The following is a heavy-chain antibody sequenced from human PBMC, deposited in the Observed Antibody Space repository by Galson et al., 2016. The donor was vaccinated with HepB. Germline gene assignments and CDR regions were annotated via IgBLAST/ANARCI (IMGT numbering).Heavy chain of an antibody. Sequence: SLRLSCAASGFTFSRYDMHWVRHVIGKGLEWVSAIGTAGDTYYPGSVKGRFTISRENAKNSLYPQMNSLRDEDTAVYYCARDGGGTGGYYYYAMDVWGQGTTVTVSS. J-gene: IGHJ6*02. CDR3: ARDGGGTGGYYYYAMDV. CDR1: GFTFSRYD. V-gene: IGHV3-13*01. CDR2: IGTAGDT. D-gene: IGHD1-14*01.